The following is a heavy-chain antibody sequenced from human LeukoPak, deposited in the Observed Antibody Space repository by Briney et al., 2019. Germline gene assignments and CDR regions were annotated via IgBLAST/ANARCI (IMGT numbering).Heavy chain of an antibody. V-gene: IGHV1-46*01. D-gene: IGHD6-13*01. CDR3: ARAGYSSRGAYY. CDR2: INPSGGST. CDR1: GYTFTSYY. J-gene: IGHJ4*02. Sequence: ASVKVSCKASGYTFTSYYMHWVRQAPGQGLEWMGIINPSGGSTSYAQKFQGRVTITRDTSASTAYMELSSLRSEDTAVYYCARAGYSSRGAYYWGQGTLSPSPQ.